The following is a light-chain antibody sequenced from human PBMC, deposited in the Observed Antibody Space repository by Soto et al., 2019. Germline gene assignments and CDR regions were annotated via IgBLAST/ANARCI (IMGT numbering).Light chain of an antibody. Sequence: QSVLTQPASVSGSPGQSITISCTGTSSDVGGYNYVSWYQQHPGKAPKLMIYDVSNRPSGVSNRFSGSKSGNTASLTISGLQAEDEADYYCRSYTSSNTYVFGTGTKFTVL. CDR3: RSYTSSNTYV. V-gene: IGLV2-14*01. CDR2: DVS. J-gene: IGLJ1*01. CDR1: SSDVGGYNY.